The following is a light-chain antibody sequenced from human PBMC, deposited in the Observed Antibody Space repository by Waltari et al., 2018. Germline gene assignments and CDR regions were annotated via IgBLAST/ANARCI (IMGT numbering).Light chain of an antibody. CDR3: HQYSSYSWT. J-gene: IGKJ1*01. Sequence: DIQMTKSPSTLSASVGDRVTITCRASQSVSSWLAWYQQKPGKAPKLLLYKAASLESGVPSRVRGSGSGTGFALTISSLQPDDFAAYYCHQYSSYSWTFGQGTKVGIK. CDR1: QSVSSW. CDR2: KAA. V-gene: IGKV1-5*03.